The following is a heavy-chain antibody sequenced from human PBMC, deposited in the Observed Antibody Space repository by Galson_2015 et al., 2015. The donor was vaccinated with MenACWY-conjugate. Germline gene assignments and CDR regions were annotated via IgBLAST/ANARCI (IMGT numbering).Heavy chain of an antibody. CDR1: GFTFGSYW. Sequence: SLRLSCAASGFTFGSYWMHWVRQVPGKGLVWVSRIDRAGSSTTYADSVKGRFTISRDNAKNTLYVQMNSLRAEDTAVYYCARDREEPTASLPANLYVPWGQGT. D-gene: IGHD4-11*01. J-gene: IGHJ5*02. V-gene: IGHV3-74*01. CDR2: IDRAGSST. CDR3: ARDREEPTASLPANLYVP.